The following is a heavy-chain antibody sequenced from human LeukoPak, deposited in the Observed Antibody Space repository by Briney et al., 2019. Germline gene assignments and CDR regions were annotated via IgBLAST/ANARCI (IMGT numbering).Heavy chain of an antibody. Sequence: PSETLPLTCTVSGGSVSSGSYYWGWIRQPPGKGLEWIGYIYYSGSTNYNPSLKSRVTISVDTSKNQFSLKLSSVTAADTAVYYCAREGLYGDYVWSLDYWGQGTLVTVSS. CDR3: AREGLYGDYVWSLDY. CDR2: IYYSGST. J-gene: IGHJ4*02. D-gene: IGHD4-17*01. CDR1: GGSVSSGSYY. V-gene: IGHV4-61*01.